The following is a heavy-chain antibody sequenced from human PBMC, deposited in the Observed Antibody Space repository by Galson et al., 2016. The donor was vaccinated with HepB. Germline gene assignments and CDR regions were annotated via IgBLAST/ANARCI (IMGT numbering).Heavy chain of an antibody. D-gene: IGHD6-19*01. V-gene: IGHV3-7*03. CDR2: IKQDGSEK. CDR3: ARALSSSGRTYWYFDL. Sequence: SLRLSCAASGFTFSSYWMSWVRQAPGKGLEWVANIKQDGSEKYYVDSVKGRFTISRDNAKNSLFLQMNGLRAEDTAVYYCARALSSSGRTYWYFDLWGRGTLVTVSS. CDR1: GFTFSSYW. J-gene: IGHJ2*01.